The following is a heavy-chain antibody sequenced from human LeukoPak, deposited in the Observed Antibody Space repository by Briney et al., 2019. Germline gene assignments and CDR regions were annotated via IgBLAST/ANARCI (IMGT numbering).Heavy chain of an antibody. CDR2: IYYSGST. V-gene: IGHV4-59*08. CDR3: AGVRGAFDY. Sequence: PSDTLSLTCTVSGGSISSYYWSWLRQPPGKGLEWIGYIYYSGSTNYTPSLKSRVTISVDTTKNQFSPKLSYVTAAGTAVYYCAGVRGAFDYWGQGTLVTVSS. D-gene: IGHD3-10*01. J-gene: IGHJ4*02. CDR1: GGSISSYY.